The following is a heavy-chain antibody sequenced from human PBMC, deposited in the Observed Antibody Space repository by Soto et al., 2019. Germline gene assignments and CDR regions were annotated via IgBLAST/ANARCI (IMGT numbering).Heavy chain of an antibody. CDR1: GFTFSGSW. CDR3: ARGIFGSGTANDY. J-gene: IGHJ4*02. CDR2: INGDGSGT. D-gene: IGHD3-10*01. Sequence: EVQLVESGGGLVQPGGSLRLSCAASGFTFSGSWMHWVRQPPGKGLVWVSRINGDGSGTSYADFVKGRFTISRDNAKNTLSLQMSGLRAEDTAVYYCARGIFGSGTANDYWGQGTLVTVSS. V-gene: IGHV3-74*01.